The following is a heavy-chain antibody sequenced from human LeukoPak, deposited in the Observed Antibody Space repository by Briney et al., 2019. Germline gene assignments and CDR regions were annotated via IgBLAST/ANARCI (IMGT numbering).Heavy chain of an antibody. Sequence: GGSLTLSCAASGFIFASYAMTWVRQAPGKGLEWFSAIFVMGGHTFYADSVKGRFTISRDNYKNTLYLQMNSLRGEDTAVYYCARDSGIYDSSGYYGLSYWSMDVWGQGTTVTVSS. CDR1: GFIFASYA. CDR2: IFVMGGHT. J-gene: IGHJ6*02. D-gene: IGHD3-22*01. CDR3: ARDSGIYDSSGYYGLSYWSMDV. V-gene: IGHV3-23*01.